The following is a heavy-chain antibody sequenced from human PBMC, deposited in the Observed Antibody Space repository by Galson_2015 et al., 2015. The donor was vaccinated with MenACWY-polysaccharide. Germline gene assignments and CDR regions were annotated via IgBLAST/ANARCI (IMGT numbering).Heavy chain of an antibody. J-gene: IGHJ4*02. V-gene: IGHV3-30*04. CDR1: GFTFTNYA. D-gene: IGHD3-3*01. CDR2: MSYDGKNI. Sequence: SLRLSCAASGFTFTNYAIHWVRQASGKGLEWVAVMSYDGKNIYYADSVKGRFTISRHNSKRTLSLQMNSLRLEDTAVYYCARGLNPLEWLCPLGYWGQGTLVTVSS. CDR3: ARGLNPLEWLCPLGY.